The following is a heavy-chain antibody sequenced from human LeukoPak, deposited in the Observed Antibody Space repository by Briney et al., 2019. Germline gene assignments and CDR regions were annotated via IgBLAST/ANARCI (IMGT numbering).Heavy chain of an antibody. V-gene: IGHV1-24*01. CDR2: FDPEDGET. J-gene: IGHJ3*02. CDR1: GYTLTELS. D-gene: IGHD2-2*01. CDR3: ATEKVRGDQLLYDAFDI. Sequence: ASVKVSCKVSGYTLTELSMHWVRQAPGKGLEWMGGFDPEDGETIYAQKFQGGVTMTEDTSTDTAYMELSSLRSEDTAVYYCATEKVRGDQLLYDAFDIWGQGTMVTVSS.